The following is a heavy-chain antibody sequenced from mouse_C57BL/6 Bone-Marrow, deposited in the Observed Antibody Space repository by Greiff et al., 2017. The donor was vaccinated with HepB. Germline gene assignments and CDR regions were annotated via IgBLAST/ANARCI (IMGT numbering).Heavy chain of an antibody. Sequence: EVKLMESGGDLVKPGGSLKLSCAASGFTFSSYGMSWVRQTPDKRLEWVATISSGGSYTYYPDSVKGRFTISRDNAKNTLYLQMSSLKSGDTAMYYCARRDYGSSYGYWGQGTTLTVSS. CDR1: GFTFSSYG. CDR3: ARRDYGSSYGY. D-gene: IGHD1-1*01. V-gene: IGHV5-6*02. CDR2: ISSGGSYT. J-gene: IGHJ2*01.